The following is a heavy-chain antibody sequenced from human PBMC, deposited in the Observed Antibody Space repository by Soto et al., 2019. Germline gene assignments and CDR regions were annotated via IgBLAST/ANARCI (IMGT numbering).Heavy chain of an antibody. J-gene: IGHJ4*01. CDR1: GNSFTTYI. D-gene: IGHD6-19*01. CDR2: INVAKGNT. Sequence: QVQVVQSGAEVKKPGASVKVSCKASGNSFTTYIIHWVRQAPGQRLEWMGWINVAKGNTKYSQKFQGRVSITSDTSASTAYMELISLRSQDTAVYYCATDPQGDFSGWYGVLDQWGQGTLITVSS. CDR3: ATDPQGDFSGWYGVLDQ. V-gene: IGHV1-3*01.